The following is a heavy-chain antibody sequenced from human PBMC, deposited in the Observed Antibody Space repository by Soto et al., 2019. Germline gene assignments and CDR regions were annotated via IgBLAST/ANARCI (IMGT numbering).Heavy chain of an antibody. V-gene: IGHV1-69*01. D-gene: IGHD2-21*02. J-gene: IGHJ4*02. Sequence: QGQLVQSGAEGKKPGSSGKVSCKASGGNFRRYAISWVRQAPGQGLEGMGGVIPIFGTANYAQKFQDRVTMTADQAKGTAYMELSSLRSEDTAVYYCARASNVVVADIYYFDYWGQGTLVTVS. CDR3: ARASNVVVADIYYFDY. CDR1: GGNFRRYA. CDR2: VIPIFGTA.